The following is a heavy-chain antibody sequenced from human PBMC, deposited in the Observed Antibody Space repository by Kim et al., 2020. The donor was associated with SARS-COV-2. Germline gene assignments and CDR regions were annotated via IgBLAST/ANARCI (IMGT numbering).Heavy chain of an antibody. CDR1: GFNIGDFA. D-gene: IGHD1-26*01. Sequence: GGSLRLSCVASGFNIGDFAMHWVRQRPGTGLEWVAGIEWDSAKLDYVDSVKCRFTDSRDNAKNSLYLQMNNLRIEDTAAYYCHSGSDYWGQGTLVSVSS. CDR3: HSGSDY. J-gene: IGHJ4*02. V-gene: IGHV3-9*01. CDR2: IEWDSAKL.